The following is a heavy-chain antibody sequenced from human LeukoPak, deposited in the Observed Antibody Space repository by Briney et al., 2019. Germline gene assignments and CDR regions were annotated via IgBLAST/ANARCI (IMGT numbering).Heavy chain of an antibody. Sequence: SETLSLTCTVSGGSISSGNYYWNWIRQPPGKGLECIGYIHYSGSTYYNPSLKSRVTISVDTSKNQFSLKLSSVTAADTAVYYCVRGRGTAVTTGNWFDPWGQGALVTVSS. CDR3: VRGRGTAVTTGNWFDP. D-gene: IGHD4-17*01. CDR1: GGSISSGNYY. CDR2: IHYSGST. V-gene: IGHV4-30-4*01. J-gene: IGHJ5*02.